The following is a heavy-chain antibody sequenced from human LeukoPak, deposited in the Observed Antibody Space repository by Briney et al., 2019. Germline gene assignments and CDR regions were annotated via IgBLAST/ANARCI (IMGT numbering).Heavy chain of an antibody. Sequence: PGGSLRLSCAAPGFTVSSNYMSWVRQAPGKGLEWVSVIYSGGSTYYADSVKGRFTISRDNSKNTLYLQMNSPRAEDTAVYYCARDLLLDYWGQGTLVTVSS. V-gene: IGHV3-66*02. J-gene: IGHJ4*02. CDR2: IYSGGST. CDR1: GFTVSSNY. CDR3: ARDLLLDY.